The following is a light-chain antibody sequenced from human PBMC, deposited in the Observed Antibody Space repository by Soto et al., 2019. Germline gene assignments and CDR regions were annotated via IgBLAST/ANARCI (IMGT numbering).Light chain of an antibody. Sequence: EIVLTQSPATLSLSPGERATLCCRASQSVSSYLAWYQQKPGQAPRLLXYDASNRATGIPARFSGSGSGTDFTLTISSLEPEDFAVYYGQQRSNWPPITFGQGTRLEIK. J-gene: IGKJ5*01. CDR2: DAS. CDR1: QSVSSY. CDR3: QQRSNWPPIT. V-gene: IGKV3-11*01.